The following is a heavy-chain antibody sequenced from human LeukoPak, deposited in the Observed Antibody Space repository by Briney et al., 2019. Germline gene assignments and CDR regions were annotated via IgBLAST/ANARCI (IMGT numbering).Heavy chain of an antibody. CDR2: IYHSGST. J-gene: IGHJ4*02. Sequence: SETLSLTCTVSGYSISSGYYWGWIRQPPGKGLEWIGSIYHSGSTYYNPSLKSRVTISVDTSKNQFSLKLSSVTAADTAVYYCARSDYGDYIYYFDYWGQGTLVTVSS. V-gene: IGHV4-38-2*02. CDR3: ARSDYGDYIYYFDY. D-gene: IGHD4-17*01. CDR1: GYSISSGYY.